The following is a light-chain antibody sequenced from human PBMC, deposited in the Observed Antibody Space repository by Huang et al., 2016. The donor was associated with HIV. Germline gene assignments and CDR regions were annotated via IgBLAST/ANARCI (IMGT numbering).Light chain of an antibody. J-gene: IGKJ3*01. CDR1: TSVSSKY. V-gene: IGKV3-20*01. CDR2: GAS. Sequence: VLTQSPGTVSLSPGERATLSCRASTSVSSKYFAWYQQKPGQAPRLRIYGASYRATGIPDRVSGSGSGTDFTLTSSRLEPEDVAVYYCQQYDSSPRFTFGPGTKVDIK. CDR3: QQYDSSPRFT.